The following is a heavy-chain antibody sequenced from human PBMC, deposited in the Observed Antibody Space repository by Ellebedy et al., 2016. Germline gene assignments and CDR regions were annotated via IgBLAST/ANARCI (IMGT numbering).Heavy chain of an antibody. CDR1: GFNFNTFF. Sequence: GESLKISXTASGFNFNTFFMSWVRQAPGKGLEWVSYISSSSSTIYYADSVKGRFTISRDNSANTLYLQMSSLRPEDTALYYCRQGHYSHYWGQGTLVTVSS. CDR3: RQGHYSHY. D-gene: IGHD2-21*01. V-gene: IGHV3-48*01. CDR2: ISSSSSTI. J-gene: IGHJ4*02.